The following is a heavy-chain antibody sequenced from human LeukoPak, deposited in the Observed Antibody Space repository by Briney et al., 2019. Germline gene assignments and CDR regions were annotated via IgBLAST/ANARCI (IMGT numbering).Heavy chain of an antibody. J-gene: IGHJ6*03. D-gene: IGHD5-12*01. CDR2: TYHSGKP. CDR3: ARAYEDYMDV. V-gene: IGHV4-38-2*02. Sequence: SETLSLTCIVSGSSITSLHSWGWIRQPPGKGLEWVGSTYHSGKPYYNPSLKSRVTISADTSKNQFSLKLTSVTAADTAIYYCARAYEDYMDVWAKGPRSPSP. CDR1: GSSITSLHS.